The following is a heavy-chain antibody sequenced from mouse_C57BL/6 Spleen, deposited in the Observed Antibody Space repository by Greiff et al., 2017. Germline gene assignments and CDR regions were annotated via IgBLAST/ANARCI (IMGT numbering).Heavy chain of an antibody. V-gene: IGHV1-4*01. CDR2: INPSSGYT. J-gene: IGHJ2*01. Sequence: QVTLKESGAELARPGASVKMSCKASGYTFTSYTMHWVKQRPGQGLEWIGYINPSSGYTKYNQKFKDKATLTADKSSSTAYMQLSSLTSEDSAVYYCASLDEGYFDYWGQGTTLTVSS. CDR1: GYTFTSYT. CDR3: ASLDEGYFDY.